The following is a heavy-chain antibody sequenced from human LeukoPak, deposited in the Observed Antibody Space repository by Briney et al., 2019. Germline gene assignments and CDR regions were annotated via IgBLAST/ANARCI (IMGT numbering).Heavy chain of an antibody. D-gene: IGHD6-13*01. V-gene: IGHV3-48*03. CDR2: ISNSGETI. J-gene: IGHJ6*03. CDR3: ARATTGYSSSWYSWDYYYMDV. Sequence: PGGSLRLSCVTSGFTFSRHQMNWVRQAPGKGLEWLSYISNSGETIDYADSVKGRFTISRDNAKNSLYLQMNSLRAEDTAVYYCARATTGYSSSWYSWDYYYMDVWGKGTTVTISS. CDR1: GFTFSRHQ.